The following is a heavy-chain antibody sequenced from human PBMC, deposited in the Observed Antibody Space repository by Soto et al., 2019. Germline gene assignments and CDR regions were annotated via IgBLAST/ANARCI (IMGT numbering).Heavy chain of an antibody. CDR1: GYAFTTYG. D-gene: IGHD6-6*01. CDR2: ISAHNGNT. V-gene: IGHV1-18*01. Sequence: QVHLVQSGAEVKKPGASVKVSCQGSGYAFTTYGITWVRQAPGQGLEWMGWISAHNGNTNYAQKLKGRATVTRDTSTSTADMELRSLRYDDTAVYYCARGRDGDYWGQGALVTVSS. J-gene: IGHJ4*02. CDR3: ARGRDGDY.